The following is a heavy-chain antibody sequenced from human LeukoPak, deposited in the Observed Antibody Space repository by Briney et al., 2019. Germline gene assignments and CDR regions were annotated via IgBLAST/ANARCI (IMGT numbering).Heavy chain of an antibody. Sequence: GGSLRLSCAASGFTFATYAMSWVRQAPGKGLEWVANIKEDGGEIHFVDSMKGRFTISRDNAKNSLYLQMNSLRGDDTAVYYCARSGYSHSWDYWGQGTLVIVSS. D-gene: IGHD1-26*01. CDR1: GFTFATYA. CDR3: ARSGYSHSWDY. CDR2: IKEDGGEI. V-gene: IGHV3-7*03. J-gene: IGHJ4*02.